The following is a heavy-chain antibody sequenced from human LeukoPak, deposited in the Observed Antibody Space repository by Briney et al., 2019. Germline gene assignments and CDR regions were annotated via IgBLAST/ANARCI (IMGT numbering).Heavy chain of an antibody. CDR1: GFSFSSHG. CDR2: ISSGSDYT. V-gene: IGHV3-23*01. J-gene: IGHJ2*01. D-gene: IGHD3-10*01. CDR3: AKIGVIGNWYYDV. Sequence: GGSLRHSCAASGFSFSSHGMSWVRQAPWKGPEWVSSISSGSDYTFYADSVKGRFTISRDNSKNTLYLQMNSLRAGDTAIYHCAKIGVIGNWYYDVWGRGTLVTVSS.